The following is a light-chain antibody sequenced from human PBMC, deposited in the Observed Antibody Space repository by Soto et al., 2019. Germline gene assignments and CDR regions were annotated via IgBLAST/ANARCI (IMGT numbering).Light chain of an antibody. V-gene: IGKV1-5*01. Sequence: DIQMTPSHSTLSSSVVDIFPITCRASQSISSWLAWYQQKPGKAPKLLIYDDSSLESGAPLRFSGSGSGTEFSLTISSLTADDYATYYCKQYGDLWTCAHGTKV. CDR1: QSISSW. CDR2: DDS. J-gene: IGKJ1*01. CDR3: KQYGDLWT.